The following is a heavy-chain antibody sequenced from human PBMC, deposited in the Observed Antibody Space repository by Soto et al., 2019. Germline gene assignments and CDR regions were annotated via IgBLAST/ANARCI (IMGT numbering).Heavy chain of an antibody. Sequence: QAHLVQSGAEVMMPGDSVQVSCKASGFVSSNYNFHWVRQAPGQSLEWRGRINAGNGNTQYSQNFQGRVTFTSDASASTAFMELTNLRFEDRAMYYCARDYGSNWRLWGQGTLVSVSS. J-gene: IGHJ4*02. CDR1: GFVSSNYN. CDR3: ARDYGSNWRL. V-gene: IGHV1-3*01. D-gene: IGHD6-19*01. CDR2: INAGNGNT.